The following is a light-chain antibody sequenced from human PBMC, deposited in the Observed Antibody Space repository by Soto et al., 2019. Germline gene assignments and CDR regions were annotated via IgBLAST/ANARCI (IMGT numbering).Light chain of an antibody. CDR2: WAS. V-gene: IGKV4-1*01. CDR3: QQYYNTPSYT. J-gene: IGKJ2*01. Sequence: DIVMTQSPDSLAVSLGERATINCKSSQSVLYSPNNKNYLAWYQQKPGQPPKLLIYWASTRESGVPDRFSGSGSGTDSTLTISSLQAEDVAVYYCQQYYNTPSYTFAQGTKLEIK. CDR1: QSVLYSPNNKNY.